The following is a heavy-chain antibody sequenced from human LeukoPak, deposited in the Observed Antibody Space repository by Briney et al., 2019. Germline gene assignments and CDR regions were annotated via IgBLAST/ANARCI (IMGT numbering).Heavy chain of an antibody. V-gene: IGHV4-30-2*01. CDR1: GGSISSGGYS. D-gene: IGHD3-22*01. J-gene: IGHJ3*02. CDR2: IYHSGST. CDR3: ARGSHYYDSSGYPADAFDI. Sequence: SQTLSLTCAVSGGSISSGGYSWSWIRQPPGKGLEWIGYIYHSGSTYYNPSLKSRVTISVDRSKNQFSLKLSSVTAADTAVYYCARGSHYYDSSGYPADAFDIWGQGTMVTVSS.